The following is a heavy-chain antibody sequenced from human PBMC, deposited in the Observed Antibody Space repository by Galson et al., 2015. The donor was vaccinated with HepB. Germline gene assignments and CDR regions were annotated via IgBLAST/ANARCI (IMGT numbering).Heavy chain of an antibody. CDR2: ISYDGSNK. J-gene: IGHJ3*02. D-gene: IGHD5-24*01. V-gene: IGHV3-30*18. CDR3: AKGDGWLQSLDAFDI. Sequence: SLRLSCAASGFTFSSYGMHWVRQAPGKGLEWVAAISYDGSNKYYADSVKGRFTISRDNSKNTLYLQMNSLRAEDTAVYYCAKGDGWLQSLDAFDIWGQGTMVTVSS. CDR1: GFTFSSYG.